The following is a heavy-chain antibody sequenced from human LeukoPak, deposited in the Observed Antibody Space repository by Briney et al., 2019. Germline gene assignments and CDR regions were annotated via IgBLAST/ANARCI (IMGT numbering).Heavy chain of an antibody. J-gene: IGHJ4*02. V-gene: IGHV3-30-3*01. CDR2: ISYDGSNK. Sequence: GGSLRLSCAASGFTFSSYAMHWVRQAPGKGLEWVAVISYDGSNKYYADSVKGRFTISRDNSENTLYLQMNSLRAEDTAVYYCARASGVAADNFDYWGQGTLVTVSS. CDR3: ARASGVAADNFDY. D-gene: IGHD2-15*01. CDR1: GFTFSSYA.